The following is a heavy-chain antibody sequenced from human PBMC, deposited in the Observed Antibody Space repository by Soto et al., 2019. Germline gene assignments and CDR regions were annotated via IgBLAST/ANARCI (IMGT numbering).Heavy chain of an antibody. CDR3: ARGSVNGYGDYYFDY. V-gene: IGHV1-8*01. CDR1: VYTFTSDD. Sequence: HVQLVQSGAEVKKPGASVQVSCKASVYTFTSDDINWVRQATGQGREWMGWMNPNSGNTGYAQKFQGRVTMTRNNAIITAYMELSSLRSEATAVYSCARGSVNGYGDYYFDYWGQGTLVTVSS. D-gene: IGHD4-17*01. CDR2: MNPNSGNT. J-gene: IGHJ4*02.